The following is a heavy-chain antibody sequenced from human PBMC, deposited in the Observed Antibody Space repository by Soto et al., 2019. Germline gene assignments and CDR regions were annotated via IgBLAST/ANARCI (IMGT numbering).Heavy chain of an antibody. CDR2: ISAYNGNT. D-gene: IGHD2-21*02. J-gene: IGHJ5*02. CDR1: GYTFTSYG. V-gene: IGHV1-18*04. CDR3: ARGRGPYCGGDCYPNWFDP. Sequence: ASVKVSCKASGYTFTSYGISWVRQAPGQGLEWMGWISAYNGNTNYAQKLQGRVTMTTDTSTSTAYMELRSLRSDDTAVYYCARGRGPYCGGDCYPNWFDPWGKVTLVTVSS.